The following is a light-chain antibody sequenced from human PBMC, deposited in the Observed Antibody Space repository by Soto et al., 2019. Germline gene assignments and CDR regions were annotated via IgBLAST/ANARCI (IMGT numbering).Light chain of an antibody. Sequence: QSALAQPPSASGSPGQSVTISCTGTSSDVGDNYVSWYQQHLGKAPKLIIYEVTLRPSGVPDRFSGSKSGNTASLTISGLQAEDEAHYYCSSFTSKSTLIFGGGTKLTVL. CDR1: SSDVGDNY. CDR3: SSFTSKSTLI. J-gene: IGLJ2*01. V-gene: IGLV2-8*01. CDR2: EVT.